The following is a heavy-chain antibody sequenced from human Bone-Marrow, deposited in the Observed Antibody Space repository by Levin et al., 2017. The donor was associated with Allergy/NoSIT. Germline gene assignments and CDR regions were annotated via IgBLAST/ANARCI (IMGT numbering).Heavy chain of an antibody. Sequence: AGGSLRLSCAASGFTFSIYWMHWVRQAPGKGLVWVSHINTDGSTTTYADSVKGRFTISRDNAKNTLYLQMNSLRAEDMAVYYCARGNGINYYGSGTPTHFDLWGQGTLVTVSS. V-gene: IGHV3-74*01. CDR3: ARGNGINYYGSGTPTHFDL. D-gene: IGHD3-10*01. J-gene: IGHJ4*02. CDR2: INTDGSTT. CDR1: GFTFSIYW.